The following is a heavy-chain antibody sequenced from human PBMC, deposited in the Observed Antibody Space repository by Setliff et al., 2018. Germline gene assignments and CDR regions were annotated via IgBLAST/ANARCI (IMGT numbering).Heavy chain of an antibody. V-gene: IGHV4-30-4*08. CDR1: GGSISSGDYY. Sequence: TLSLTCTVSGGSISSGDYYWSWIRQPPGKGLEWIGYIYSSGSTYYNPSLKSRVSISVGTSKNQFSLKLSSVTAADTAVYYCARESRYYYDNLGTLDYWGQGTLVTVSS. CDR2: IYSSGST. CDR3: ARESRYYYDNLGTLDY. D-gene: IGHD3-22*01. J-gene: IGHJ4*02.